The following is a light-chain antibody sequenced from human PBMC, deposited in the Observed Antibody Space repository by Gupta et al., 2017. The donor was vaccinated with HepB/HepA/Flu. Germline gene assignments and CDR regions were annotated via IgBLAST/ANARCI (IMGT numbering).Light chain of an antibody. V-gene: IGKV3-11*01. Sequence: VLTPSPATLSFSPGERATLSCRASQSVSSYLAWYQQKPGQAHRLLIYDASNRDTGIPARFSGSGSGTDFTLTISSLEPEDFAVYYCQQSSNGPPSFGGGTKVEIK. CDR2: DAS. CDR3: QQSSNGPPS. CDR1: QSVSSY. J-gene: IGKJ4*01.